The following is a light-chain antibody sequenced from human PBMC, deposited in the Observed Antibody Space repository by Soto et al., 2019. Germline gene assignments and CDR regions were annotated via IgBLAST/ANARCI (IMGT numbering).Light chain of an antibody. Sequence: QSVLTQPPSASGTPGQRVTISCSGSSSNIGRNTVNWYQQLPGTAPKLLIYSNNQRPSGFPDRFSGSKSGTSGSLAISGLQSEDEADYYCAGWDDSLNGPVFGGGTKLTVL. CDR3: AGWDDSLNGPV. J-gene: IGLJ2*01. V-gene: IGLV1-44*01. CDR1: SSNIGRNT. CDR2: SNN.